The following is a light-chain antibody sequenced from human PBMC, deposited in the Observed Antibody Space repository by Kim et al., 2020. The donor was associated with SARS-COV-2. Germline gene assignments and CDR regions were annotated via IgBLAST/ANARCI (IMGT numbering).Light chain of an antibody. CDR3: LQSKTYWT. CDR2: DAS. Sequence: DIQMTQSPSTLSASVGDRVTITCRASQNVIRWLAWYQQKPGKAPKLLIYDASSLQGGVPARFSGNGSGTEFTLTISSLQPDDFATYYCLQSKTYWTAGQGTKVDIK. CDR1: QNVIRW. V-gene: IGKV1-5*01. J-gene: IGKJ1*01.